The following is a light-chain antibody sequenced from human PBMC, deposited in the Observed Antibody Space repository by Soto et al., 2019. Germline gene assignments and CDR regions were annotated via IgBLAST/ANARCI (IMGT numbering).Light chain of an antibody. J-gene: IGKJ4*01. CDR2: AAS. V-gene: IGKV1-9*01. CDR1: HVISCY. Sequence: DIQLTQSPSFLSASVGDRVTITCRASHVISCYLAWFQQTPGKAPKLLIYAASTLQSWVPSRFSGSGSGTAFTLTISSLQTEDVATYYCQQLNSYPQLTFGGGTKVEIK. CDR3: QQLNSYPQLT.